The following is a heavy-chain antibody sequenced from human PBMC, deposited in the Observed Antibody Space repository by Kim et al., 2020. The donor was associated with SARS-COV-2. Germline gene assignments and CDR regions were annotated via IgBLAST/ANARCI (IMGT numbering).Heavy chain of an antibody. Sequence: GGSLRLSCAASGFTFSSYWMHWVRQAPGKGLVWVSRINSDGSSSSYADSVKGRFTISRDNAKNTLYLQRNSLRAEATAVYYCARVDILTGYYGATYYYYYGRVFCGEGTTVTVSS. D-gene: IGHD3-9*01. CDR3: ARVDILTGYYGATYYYYYGRVF. V-gene: IGHV3-74*01. CDR1: GFTFSSYW. J-gene: IGHJ6*04. CDR2: INSDGSSS.